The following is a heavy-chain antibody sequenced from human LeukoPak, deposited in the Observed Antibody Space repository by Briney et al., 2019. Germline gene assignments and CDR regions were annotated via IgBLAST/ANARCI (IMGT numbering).Heavy chain of an antibody. J-gene: IGHJ4*02. D-gene: IGHD2-15*01. CDR1: GFTFRNDW. Sequence: GGSLRLSCAASGFTFRNDWMYWVRQAPGKGLVWVSLTKSDGSNTIYADSVKGRFTVSRDNAKSTLHLQMNSLRAEDTAVYYCARDLGYSLDYWGQGTLVTVSS. CDR3: ARDLGYSLDY. V-gene: IGHV3-74*01. CDR2: TKSDGSNT.